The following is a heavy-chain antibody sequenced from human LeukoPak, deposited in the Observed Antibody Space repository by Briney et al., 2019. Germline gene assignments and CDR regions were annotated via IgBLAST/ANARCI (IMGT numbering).Heavy chain of an antibody. J-gene: IGHJ4*02. D-gene: IGHD1-14*01. Sequence: NPGGSLRHSCAASGFSFSTYYVNWVRQAPGKGLEWVSCISSSSTYIYYSDSVRGRFAISRDNAKNSLYLQMNSLRAEDTAVYYCVRENHGSFDYWGQGSLVTVSS. CDR2: ISSSSTYI. CDR3: VRENHGSFDY. CDR1: GFSFSTYY. V-gene: IGHV3-21*01.